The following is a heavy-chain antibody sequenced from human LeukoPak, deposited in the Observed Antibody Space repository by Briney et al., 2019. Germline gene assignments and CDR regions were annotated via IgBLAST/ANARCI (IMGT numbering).Heavy chain of an antibody. V-gene: IGHV4-59*01. CDR1: GDSITTYY. Sequence: PSETLSLTCTVSGDSITTYYWSWIRQPPGKGLEWIGYINYMGSTNYNPSLKNRVSISADISKTQFTLRLRSVTAADTAVYFCARGVTAAASSWGQGTLVTVSS. CDR2: INYMGST. D-gene: IGHD6-13*01. CDR3: ARGVTAAASS. J-gene: IGHJ5*02.